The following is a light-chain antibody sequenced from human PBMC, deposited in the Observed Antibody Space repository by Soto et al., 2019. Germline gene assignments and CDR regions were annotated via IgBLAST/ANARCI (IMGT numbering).Light chain of an antibody. CDR2: DVS. V-gene: IGLV2-11*01. Sequence: QPALTQPRSVSGSPGQSVTISCTGTSSDVGGYNYVSWYQQHPGKAPKLMIYDVSKRPSGVPDRFSGSKSGNTASLTISGLLAEDEADYYCCSYAGSYTFGVFGGGTKLTVL. J-gene: IGLJ3*02. CDR1: SSDVGGYNY. CDR3: CSYAGSYTFGV.